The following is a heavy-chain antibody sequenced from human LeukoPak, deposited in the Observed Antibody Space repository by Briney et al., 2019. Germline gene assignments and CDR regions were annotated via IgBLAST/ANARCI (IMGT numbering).Heavy chain of an antibody. J-gene: IGHJ4*02. CDR2: FDPEDGET. D-gene: IGHD3-22*01. CDR1: GYTLTELS. Sequence: ASVKVSCKVSGYTLTELSMHWVRQAPGKGLEWMGGFDPEDGETIYAQKFQGRVTMTEDTSTDTAYMELSSLRSEDTAVYYCATDLSGYYDSRGSYWGQGTLVTVSS. CDR3: ATDLSGYYDSRGSY. V-gene: IGHV1-24*01.